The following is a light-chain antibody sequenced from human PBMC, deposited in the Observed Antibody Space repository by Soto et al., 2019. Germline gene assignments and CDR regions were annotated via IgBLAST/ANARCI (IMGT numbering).Light chain of an antibody. CDR3: SSSANINTLYV. Sequence: QSALIQPPSVSGSPGQSVTISCTGISSDLGGYDYVSWYQHHPGKAPKLMIYEVNKRPSGVPDRFSGSKSGNTASLTVSGLQAEDEADYYCSSSANINTLYVFGTGTKVTVL. CDR2: EVN. V-gene: IGLV2-8*01. J-gene: IGLJ1*01. CDR1: SSDLGGYDY.